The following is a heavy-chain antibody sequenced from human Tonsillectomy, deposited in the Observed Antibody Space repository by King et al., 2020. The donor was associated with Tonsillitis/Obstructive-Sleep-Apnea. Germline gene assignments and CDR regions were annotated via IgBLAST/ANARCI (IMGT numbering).Heavy chain of an antibody. CDR1: GFTFINAW. Sequence: VQLVESGGGLVKPGGSLRLSCAASGFTFINAWMTWVRQAPGKGLEWVGRIKSKTGDGTTDYAAPVKGRFTISRDDSKNTLYLQMNSLKIEDTAVYYCTPDQQQIRYPWGQGTLVTVSS. J-gene: IGHJ5*02. D-gene: IGHD3-9*01. V-gene: IGHV3-15*01. CDR3: TPDQQQIRYP. CDR2: IKSKTGDGTT.